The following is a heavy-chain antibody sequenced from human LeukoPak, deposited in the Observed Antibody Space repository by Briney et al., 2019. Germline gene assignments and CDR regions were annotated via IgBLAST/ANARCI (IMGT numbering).Heavy chain of an antibody. Sequence: GGTLRLSCAASGFTFSTFGMSWVRQAPGKGLEWVSGISGSGGSKFYADSVKGRFSISRDNSKNKPYLQMNSLRAEDTAVYYCAELGITMIGGVWGKGTTVTISS. V-gene: IGHV3-23*01. J-gene: IGHJ6*04. CDR3: AELGITMIGGV. D-gene: IGHD3-10*02. CDR2: ISGSGGSK. CDR1: GFTFSTFG.